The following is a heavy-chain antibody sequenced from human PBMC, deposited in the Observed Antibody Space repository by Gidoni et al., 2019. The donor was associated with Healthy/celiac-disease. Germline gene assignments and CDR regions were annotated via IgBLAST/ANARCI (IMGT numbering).Heavy chain of an antibody. CDR1: GFTFSDYY. Sequence: QVQLVESGGGLVKPGGSLRLSCAASGFTFSDYYRSWIRQAPGKGLELVSSISSSGSTIYYADSVKGRFTISRDNAKNSLYLQMNSLRAEDTAVYYCARVDCSGGSCYSGYYFDYWGQGTLVTVSS. CDR3: ARVDCSGGSCYSGYYFDY. J-gene: IGHJ4*02. D-gene: IGHD2-15*01. CDR2: ISSSGSTI. V-gene: IGHV3-11*01.